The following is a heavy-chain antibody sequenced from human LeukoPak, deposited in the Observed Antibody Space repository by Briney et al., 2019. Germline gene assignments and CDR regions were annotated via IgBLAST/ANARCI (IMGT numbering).Heavy chain of an antibody. D-gene: IGHD6-13*01. J-gene: IGHJ5*02. CDR3: ARGRYSIDP. V-gene: IGHV4-59*01. CDR1: GGSISSYY. CDR2: IYYSGST. Sequence: PSETLSLTCTVSGGSISSYYWSWIRQPPGKGLEWIGYIYYSGSTNYNPSLKSRVTISVDTSKNQFSLKLSSVTAADTAVYYCARGRYSIDPWGQGTLVTVSS.